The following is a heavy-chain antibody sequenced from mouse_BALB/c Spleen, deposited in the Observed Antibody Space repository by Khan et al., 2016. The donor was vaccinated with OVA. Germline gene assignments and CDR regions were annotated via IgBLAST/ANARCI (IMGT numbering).Heavy chain of an antibody. V-gene: IGHV2-6-5*01. CDR2: IWGGGIT. CDR3: AKQLIPYPYFFDH. J-gene: IGHJ2*01. D-gene: IGHD1-3*01. Sequence: VQLVESGPGLVAPSQSLSITCTVSGFSLTDYGVSWIRQPPGKGLEWLGVIWGGGITYYNSALKSRLSISKDNSKSQVFLKMNSLQTDDTSMYYGAKQLIPYPYFFDHWGQGNTRTGSS. CDR1: GFSLTDYG.